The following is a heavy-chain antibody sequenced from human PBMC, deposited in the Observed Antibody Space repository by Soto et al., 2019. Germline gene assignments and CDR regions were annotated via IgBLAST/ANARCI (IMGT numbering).Heavy chain of an antibody. CDR3: GRVLGCTFAPGKTRYYAKND. CDR1: GGTFSKDA. V-gene: IGHV1-69*01. J-gene: IGHJ6*02. CDR2: LIPFFGSP. D-gene: IGHD3-3*02. Sequence: QVQLVQSGAEVKKPGSSVTVSCKTSGGTFSKDAINWVRQAPGQGLEWMGLLIPFFGSPINAQKFQGRISVTANESTSTAFMDLSSPRSENMAIYYCGRVLGCTFAPGKTRYYAKNDWGPGTTVSVYS.